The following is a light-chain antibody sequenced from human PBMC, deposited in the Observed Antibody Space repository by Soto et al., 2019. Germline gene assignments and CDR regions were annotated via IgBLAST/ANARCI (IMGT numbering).Light chain of an antibody. Sequence: QSVLTQPHSASGTPGQRVTISCSGSSSNIGSHTVTWYQQVPGTAPKLLIFSHNQRPSGVPDRFSGSKSGTSASLAISGLQSGDEADYYCTAWDARLNGQVFGGGTQLTVL. J-gene: IGLJ2*01. CDR1: SSNIGSHT. V-gene: IGLV1-44*01. CDR3: TAWDARLNGQV. CDR2: SHN.